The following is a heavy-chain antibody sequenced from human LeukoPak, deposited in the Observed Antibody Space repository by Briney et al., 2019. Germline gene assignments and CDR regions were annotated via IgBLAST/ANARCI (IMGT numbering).Heavy chain of an antibody. Sequence: SETLSLTCTVSGGSISSYYWSWIRQPPGKGLEWIGYIYYSGSTNYNPSLKSRVTISVDTSKNQFSLKLSSVTAADTAVYYCARALGRSYYYYMDVWGKGTTVTVSS. CDR1: GGSISSYY. J-gene: IGHJ6*03. CDR2: IYYSGST. V-gene: IGHV4-59*01. CDR3: ARALGRSYYYYMDV. D-gene: IGHD7-27*01.